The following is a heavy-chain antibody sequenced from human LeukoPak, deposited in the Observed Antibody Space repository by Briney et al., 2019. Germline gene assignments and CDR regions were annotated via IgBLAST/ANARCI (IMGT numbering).Heavy chain of an antibody. J-gene: IGHJ5*02. CDR1: GGSISSGGYY. V-gene: IGHV4-31*03. CDR2: IYYSGST. Sequence: SETLSLTCTVSGGSISSGGYYWSWIRQHPGKGLEWIGYIYYSGSTYYNPSLKSRVTISVDTSKNQFSLKLSSVTAADTAVYYCARDHYYDSNWSDPWGQGTLVTVSS. D-gene: IGHD3-22*01. CDR3: ARDHYYDSNWSDP.